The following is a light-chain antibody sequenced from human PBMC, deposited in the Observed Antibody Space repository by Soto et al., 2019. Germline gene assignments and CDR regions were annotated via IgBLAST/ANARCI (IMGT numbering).Light chain of an antibody. V-gene: IGKV3-20*01. J-gene: IGKJ2*01. CDR3: QHYGSFSYT. CDR1: QSVSSSY. Sequence: EIVXTXSPDXXXXXXGEXATLSCRASQSVSSSYLAWYQQKPGQAPRLLIYGASSRATDIPDRFSGGGSGTDFTLTISRLEPEDFAVYYCQHYGSFSYTFGQGTKLEIK. CDR2: GAS.